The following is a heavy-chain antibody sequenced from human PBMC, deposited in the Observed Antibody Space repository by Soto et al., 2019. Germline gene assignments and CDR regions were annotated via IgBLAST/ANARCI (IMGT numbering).Heavy chain of an antibody. CDR1: GGTFSSYA. Sequence: ASVKVSCKASGGTFSSYAISWVRQAPGQGLEWMGGIIPIFGTANYAQKFQGRVTIAADESTSTAYMELSSLRSEDTAVYYCARNKYSSSWYCDYFDYWGQGTLVTVSS. D-gene: IGHD6-13*01. J-gene: IGHJ4*02. CDR2: IIPIFGTA. CDR3: ARNKYSSSWYCDYFDY. V-gene: IGHV1-69*13.